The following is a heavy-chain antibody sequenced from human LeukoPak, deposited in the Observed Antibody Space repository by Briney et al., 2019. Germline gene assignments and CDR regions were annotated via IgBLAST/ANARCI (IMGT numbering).Heavy chain of an antibody. CDR2: ISGSGGST. Sequence: GGSLRLSCAASGFTFSSYAMSWVRQAPGKGLEWVSAISGSGGSTYYADSVKGRFTISRDNSKNTLYLQMNSLRAEDTAVYYCAKDLWRASGSYYKLLAVDWFDPWGQGTLVTVSS. CDR3: AKDLWRASGSYYKLLAVDWFDP. D-gene: IGHD3-10*01. V-gene: IGHV3-23*01. J-gene: IGHJ5*02. CDR1: GFTFSSYA.